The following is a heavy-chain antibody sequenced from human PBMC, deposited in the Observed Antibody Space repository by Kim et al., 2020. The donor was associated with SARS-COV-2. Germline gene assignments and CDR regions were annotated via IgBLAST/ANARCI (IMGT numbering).Heavy chain of an antibody. CDR1: GFTFSSYA. D-gene: IGHD1-26*01. V-gene: IGHV3-64*01. J-gene: IGHJ4*02. Sequence: GGSLRLSCAASGFTFSSYAMHWVRQAPGKGLEYVSAISSNGGSTYYANSVKGRFTISRDNSKNTLYLQMGSLRADDMAVYYCASGGSWPQLDYWGQGTLVTVSS. CDR2: ISSNGGST. CDR3: ASGGSWPQLDY.